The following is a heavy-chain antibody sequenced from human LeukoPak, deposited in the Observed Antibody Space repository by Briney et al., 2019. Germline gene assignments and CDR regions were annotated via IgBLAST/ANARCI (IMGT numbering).Heavy chain of an antibody. Sequence: PSETLSLTCTVSGGSFSTYYWSWIRQPPGKGLEWVGYIYYSGSTNYNPSLKSRVTMSVDTSKNQFSLKLSSVTAADTAVYYCARSAQYYYYYYMDVWGKGTTVTISS. V-gene: IGHV4-59*12. CDR2: IYYSGST. CDR3: ARSAQYYYYYYMDV. CDR1: GGSFSTYY. J-gene: IGHJ6*03.